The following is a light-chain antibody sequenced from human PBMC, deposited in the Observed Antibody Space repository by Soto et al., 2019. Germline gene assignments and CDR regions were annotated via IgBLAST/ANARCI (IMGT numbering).Light chain of an antibody. Sequence: DIQMTQSPASLSASVGDRVTISCRASQSIGRNLNWYQQKPGKAPTLLIFTSSSLQSGVPSRFSGSGSGTDFILTISSLQPEDFATYYCQRSYSTPPTFGQGTKVDIK. CDR1: QSIGRN. V-gene: IGKV1-39*01. CDR3: QRSYSTPPT. J-gene: IGKJ1*01. CDR2: TSS.